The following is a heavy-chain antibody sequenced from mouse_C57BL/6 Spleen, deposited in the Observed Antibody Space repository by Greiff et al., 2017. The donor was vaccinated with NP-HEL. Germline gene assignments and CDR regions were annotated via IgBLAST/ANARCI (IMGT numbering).Heavy chain of an antibody. V-gene: IGHV5-9*01. Sequence: DVQLVESGGGLVKPGGSLKLSCAASGFTFSSYTMSWVRQTPEKRLEWVATISGGGGNTYYPDSVKGRFTISRDNAKNTLYLQMSSLRSEDTALYYCARQGLAFDYWGQGTTLTVSS. CDR1: GFTFSSYT. D-gene: IGHD3-3*01. CDR2: ISGGGGNT. J-gene: IGHJ2*01. CDR3: ARQGLAFDY.